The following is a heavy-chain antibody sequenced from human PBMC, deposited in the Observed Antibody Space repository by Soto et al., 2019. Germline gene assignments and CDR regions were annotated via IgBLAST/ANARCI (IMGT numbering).Heavy chain of an antibody. CDR2: ISYDGSKK. CDR3: AKDLLYCTNVVCSTPSFDP. D-gene: IGHD2-8*01. V-gene: IGHV3-30*18. Sequence: QVQLVESGGGVVQPGRSLRLSCAASGFTFSRYGMHWVRQAPGKGLEWVAVISYDGSKKYYAYSVKGRFTISIDNSKNTLDLPMNSLRAEDTAVYYCAKDLLYCTNVVCSTPSFDPWGQGTLVTVSS. CDR1: GFTFSRYG. J-gene: IGHJ5*02.